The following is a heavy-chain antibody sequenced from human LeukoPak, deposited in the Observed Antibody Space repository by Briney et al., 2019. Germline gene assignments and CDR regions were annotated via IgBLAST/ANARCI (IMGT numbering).Heavy chain of an antibody. V-gene: IGHV4-34*01. CDR1: GGSFSGYY. D-gene: IGHD2-8*01. CDR2: INHSGST. J-gene: IGHJ5*02. Sequence: SETLSLTCAVYGGSFSGYYWSWIRQPPGKGLEWIGEINHSGSTHYNPSLKNRVTISLDTSTNKFSLMLMSVIGAETTAYYYARGLPFPIVLMVYGNCLDPWGQGTLVTVSS. CDR3: ARGLPFPIVLMVYGNCLDP.